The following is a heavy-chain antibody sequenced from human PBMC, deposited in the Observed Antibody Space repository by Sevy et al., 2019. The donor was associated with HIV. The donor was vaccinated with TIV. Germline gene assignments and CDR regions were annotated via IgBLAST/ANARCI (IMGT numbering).Heavy chain of an antibody. CDR1: RGSLNSDA. CDR2: AYSNGVT. V-gene: IGHV4-59*13. D-gene: IGHD7-27*01. J-gene: IGHJ4*02. Sequence: SETLSLTCTVSRGSLNSDAGSWIRQPPGKGLEWIGYAYSNGVTNYNPSLMSRLTILVGTSERQFSLQLSSVTPADTAVYYSGRDNWGSIDYWGQGVLVTVSS. CDR3: GRDNWGSIDY.